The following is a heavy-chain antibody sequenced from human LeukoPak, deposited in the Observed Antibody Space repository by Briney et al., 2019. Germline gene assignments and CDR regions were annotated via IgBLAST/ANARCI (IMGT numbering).Heavy chain of an antibody. CDR2: FDPEDGET. CDR3: ARAHDSSGYYTRGCFDY. J-gene: IGHJ4*02. CDR1: GYTLTELS. Sequence: ASVKVSCKVSGYTLTELSMHWVRQAPGKGLEWMGGFDPEDGETIYAQKFQGRVTMTRDTSISTAYMELSRLRSDDTAVYYCARAHDSSGYYTRGCFDYWGQGTLVTVSS. D-gene: IGHD3-22*01. V-gene: IGHV1-24*01.